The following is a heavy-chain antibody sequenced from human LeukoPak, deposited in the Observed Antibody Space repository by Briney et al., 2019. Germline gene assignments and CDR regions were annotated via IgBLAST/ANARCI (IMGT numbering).Heavy chain of an antibody. V-gene: IGHV1-18*01. CDR2: ISAYNGNT. CDR1: GYTFTIYG. J-gene: IGHJ6*02. D-gene: IGHD3-22*01. Sequence: ASVKVSCKASGYTFTIYGISWVRQAPGQGLEWMGWISAYNGNTNYAQKLQGRVTITTDTSTSTAYMELRSLRSDDTAVYYCARVGQRTMIVVVFDGMDVWGQGTTVTVSS. CDR3: ARVGQRTMIVVVFDGMDV.